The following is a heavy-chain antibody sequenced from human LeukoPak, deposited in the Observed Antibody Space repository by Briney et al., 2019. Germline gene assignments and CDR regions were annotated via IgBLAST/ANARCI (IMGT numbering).Heavy chain of an antibody. CDR1: GGSISSSSYY. V-gene: IGHV4-39*06. CDR2: VYYSGIA. Sequence: NPSETLSLTCTVSGGSISSSSYYWGWLRQAPGKGLEWIGSVYYSGIAYYNPSLKSRVPLSVDTSKNQFTLKLSSVTAADTAVYYCARMGVSYYYDSSTYYPAAFDVWGQGTMVSVSS. J-gene: IGHJ3*01. D-gene: IGHD3-22*01. CDR3: ARMGVSYYYDSSTYYPAAFDV.